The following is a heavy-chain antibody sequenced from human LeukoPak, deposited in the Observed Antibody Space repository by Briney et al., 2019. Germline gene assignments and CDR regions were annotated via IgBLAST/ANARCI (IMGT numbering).Heavy chain of an antibody. J-gene: IGHJ4*02. CDR3: ATFSYGARY. CDR1: GFIFDDYA. D-gene: IGHD4/OR15-4a*01. V-gene: IGHV3-43*02. Sequence: GGSLRLSCAASGFIFDDYAMHWVRQAPGKGLEWVSLISGDGGSTYYADSVKGRFTISRDNSKNSLYLQMNSLRTEDTALYYCATFSYGARYWGQGTLVTVSS. CDR2: ISGDGGST.